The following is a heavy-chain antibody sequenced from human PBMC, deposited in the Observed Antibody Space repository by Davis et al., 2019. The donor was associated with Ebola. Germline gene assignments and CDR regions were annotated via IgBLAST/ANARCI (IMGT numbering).Heavy chain of an antibody. D-gene: IGHD5-12*01. CDR2: TYYNSKWIN. CDR3: ARGWLRVGFDS. Sequence: HSQTLSLTCAISGDSFSTNIPARNWIKQSPSRGLEWLGRTYYNSKWINDYPASVRGRITINPDTSKNQVSLQLNSVSPEDTAVYYCARGWLRVGFDSWGQGTLVTVSS. V-gene: IGHV6-1*01. J-gene: IGHJ4*02. CDR1: GDSFSTNIPA.